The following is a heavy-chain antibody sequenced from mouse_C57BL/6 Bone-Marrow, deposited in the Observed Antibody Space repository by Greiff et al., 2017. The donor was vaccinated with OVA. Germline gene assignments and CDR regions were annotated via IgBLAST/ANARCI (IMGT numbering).Heavy chain of an antibody. Sequence: QVQLQQSGAELVKPGASVKMSCKASGYTFTSYWITWVKQRPGQGLEWIGDIYPGSGSTNYNEKFKSKATLTVDTSSSTAYMQLSSLTSEDAAVYYCARVNYDYDEGDVDYWGQGTTLTVSS. CDR2: IYPGSGST. V-gene: IGHV1-55*01. CDR3: ARVNYDYDEGDVDY. D-gene: IGHD2-4*01. J-gene: IGHJ2*01. CDR1: GYTFTSYW.